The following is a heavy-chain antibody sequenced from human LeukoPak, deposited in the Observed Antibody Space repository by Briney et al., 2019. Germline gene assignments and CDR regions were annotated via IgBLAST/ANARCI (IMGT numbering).Heavy chain of an antibody. CDR3: ARGGRSWYDY. Sequence: ASETLSLTCAVSGGSISSSNWWSWVRPPPGKGLEWIGETYHSGSTIYNSSLKSRVTISVDKSKNQFSLKLSSVTAADTAVYYCARGGRSWYDYWGQGTLVTVSS. V-gene: IGHV4-4*02. CDR2: TYHSGST. J-gene: IGHJ4*02. D-gene: IGHD6-13*01. CDR1: GGSISSSNW.